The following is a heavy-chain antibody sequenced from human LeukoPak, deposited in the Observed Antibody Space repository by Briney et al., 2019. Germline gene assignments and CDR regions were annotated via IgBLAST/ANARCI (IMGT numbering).Heavy chain of an antibody. CDR2: IYYSGST. J-gene: IGHJ3*02. V-gene: IGHV4-30-4*02. D-gene: IGHD3-22*01. Sequence: SETLSLTCTVSGGSISSGDYYWSWIRQPPGKGLEWIGYIYYSGSTYYNPSLKSRVTISVDKSKNQFSLKMSSVTAADTAVYYCARVPLPSYYYDSSGDDAFDIWGQGTMVTVSS. CDR1: GGSISSGDYY. CDR3: ARVPLPSYYYDSSGDDAFDI.